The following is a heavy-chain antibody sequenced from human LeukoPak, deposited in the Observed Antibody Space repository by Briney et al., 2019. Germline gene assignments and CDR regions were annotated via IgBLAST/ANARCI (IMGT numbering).Heavy chain of an antibody. CDR3: ARDDNIAAAITGGYYGMDV. CDR2: IRYDGSNK. CDR1: GFTFSSYG. J-gene: IGHJ6*02. Sequence: PGGSLRLSCAASGFTFSSYGMHWVRQAPGKGLEWVAVIRYDGSNKYYADSVKGRFTISRDNSKNTLYLQMNSLRAEDTAVYYCARDDNIAAAITGGYYGMDVWGQGTTVTVSS. D-gene: IGHD6-13*01. V-gene: IGHV3-33*01.